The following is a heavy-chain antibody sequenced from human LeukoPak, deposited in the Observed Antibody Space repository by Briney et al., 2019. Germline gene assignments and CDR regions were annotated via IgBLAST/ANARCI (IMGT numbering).Heavy chain of an antibody. CDR3: ATRPAGTWTSYYFDS. D-gene: IGHD3-10*01. J-gene: IGHJ4*02. CDR1: GYTFTSYG. V-gene: IGHV1-18*01. Sequence: ASVKVSCKASGYTFTSYGISWVRQAPGQGLEWMGWISAYNGNTNYAQKLQGRVTMTTDTSTSTAYMELRSLRSDDTAVYYCATRPAGTWTSYYFDSWGQGTLVTVSS. CDR2: ISAYNGNT.